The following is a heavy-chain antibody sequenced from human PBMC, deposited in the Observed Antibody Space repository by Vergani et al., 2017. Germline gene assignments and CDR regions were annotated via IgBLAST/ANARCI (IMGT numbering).Heavy chain of an antibody. CDR1: GGTFSSYT. CDR2: IIPILGIA. D-gene: IGHD3-22*01. Sequence: QVQLVQSGAEVKKPGSSVKVSCKASGGTFSSYTISWVRQAPGQGLEWMGRIIPILGIANYAQKFQGRVTITADKSTSTAYMELSSLISEDTAVYYCRLLYYYDSSGYPSSTTHYFDYWGQGTLVTVSS. J-gene: IGHJ4*02. V-gene: IGHV1-69*02. CDR3: RLLYYYDSSGYPSSTTHYFDY.